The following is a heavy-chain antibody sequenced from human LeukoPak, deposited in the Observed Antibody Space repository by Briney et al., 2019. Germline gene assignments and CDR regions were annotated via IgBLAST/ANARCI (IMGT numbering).Heavy chain of an antibody. V-gene: IGHV1-8*01. J-gene: IGHJ6*02. Sequence: GASVKVSCKASGYTFTSYDINWVRQATGQGLEWMGWMNPNSGNTGYAQKLQGRVTMTRNTSISTAYMELSSLRSEDTAVYYCARGRIRYFVAAPDVWGQGTTVTVSS. CDR2: MNPNSGNT. D-gene: IGHD3-9*01. CDR3: ARGRIRYFVAAPDV. CDR1: GYTFTSYD.